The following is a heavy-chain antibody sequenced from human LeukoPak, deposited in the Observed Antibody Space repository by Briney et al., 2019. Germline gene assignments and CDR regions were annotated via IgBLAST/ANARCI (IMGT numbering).Heavy chain of an antibody. V-gene: IGHV3-23*01. Sequence: GGSLRLSCAASGFTFSTYAMSWVPQAPGKGLEWVSAVRGSGSDTYYADSVKGRFTISRDNSKNTLFLQMNSLRAEDTAIYYCAKTSRRNSAYDSPFDYWGQGTLVTVSS. CDR1: GFTFSTYA. J-gene: IGHJ4*02. D-gene: IGHD5-12*01. CDR2: VRGSGSDT. CDR3: AKTSRRNSAYDSPFDY.